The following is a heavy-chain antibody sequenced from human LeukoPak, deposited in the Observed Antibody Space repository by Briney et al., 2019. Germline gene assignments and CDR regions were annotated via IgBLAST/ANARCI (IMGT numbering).Heavy chain of an antibody. CDR1: GFTFSNAW. CDR3: TTDLSNYGYFDY. V-gene: IGHV3-15*07. J-gene: IGHJ4*02. CDR2: IKSKTDGGTT. Sequence: GGSLRLSCAASGFTFSNAWMNWVRQAPGKGLEWVGHIKSKTDGGTTDYAAPVKGRFTISRDDSKTTLYLQMNSLKTEDTAVYYCTTDLSNYGYFDYWGQGTLVTVSS. D-gene: IGHD3-10*01.